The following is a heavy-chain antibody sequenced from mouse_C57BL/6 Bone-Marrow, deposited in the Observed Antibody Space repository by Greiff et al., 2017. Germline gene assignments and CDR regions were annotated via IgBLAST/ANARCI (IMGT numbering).Heavy chain of an antibody. V-gene: IGHV5-16*01. Sequence: EVNVVESEGGLVQPGSSMKLSCTASGFTFSDYYMAWVRQVPEKGLEWVANINYDGSSTYYLDSLKSRFIISRDNAKNILYLQMSSLKSEDTATYYCARDGYYPDYWGQGTTLTVSS. D-gene: IGHD2-2*01. J-gene: IGHJ2*01. CDR1: GFTFSDYY. CDR3: ARDGYYPDY. CDR2: INYDGSST.